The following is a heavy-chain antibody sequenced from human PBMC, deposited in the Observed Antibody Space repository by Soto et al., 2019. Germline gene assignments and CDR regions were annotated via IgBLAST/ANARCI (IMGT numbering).Heavy chain of an antibody. V-gene: IGHV2-5*02. CDR1: GFSLSTSGVG. CDR3: ARKTWLPAYFDY. J-gene: IGHJ4*02. CDR2: IYWDDDK. Sequence: SGPTPVNPTQTLTLTCTFSGFSLSTSGVGVGWIRQPPGKALEWLALIYWDDDKRYSPSLKSRLTITKDTSKNQVVLTMTNMDPVDTATYYCARKTWLPAYFDYWGQGTLVTSPQ. D-gene: IGHD5-12*01.